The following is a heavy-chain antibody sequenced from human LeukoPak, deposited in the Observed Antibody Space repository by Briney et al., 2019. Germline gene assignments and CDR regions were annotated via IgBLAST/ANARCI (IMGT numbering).Heavy chain of an antibody. CDR3: ARDRGHSGYDLYDY. V-gene: IGHV4-34*01. J-gene: IGHJ4*02. CDR2: INHSGST. Sequence: SESLSLTCAVYGGSFSGYYWGWIRLPPGKWLEWIGEINHSGSTNYNPSHKSRVTISVDTSKNQYSLKLSSVTAADTAVYYCARDRGHSGYDLYDYWGQGTLVTVSS. D-gene: IGHD5-12*01. CDR1: GGSFSGYY.